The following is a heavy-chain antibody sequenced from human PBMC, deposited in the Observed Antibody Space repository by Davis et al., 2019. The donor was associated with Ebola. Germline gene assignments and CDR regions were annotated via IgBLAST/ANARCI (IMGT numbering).Heavy chain of an antibody. J-gene: IGHJ4*02. V-gene: IGHV3-23*01. CDR2: ISGSGGST. Sequence: GESLKISCADSVITFSSYAMTWVRQAPGKGLEWVSAISGSGGSTYYADSVKGRFTISRDNSKNTLYLQMNSLRAEDTAVYYCARGDCSSTSCYGYYFDYWGQGTLVTVSS. CDR1: VITFSSYA. CDR3: ARGDCSSTSCYGYYFDY. D-gene: IGHD2-2*01.